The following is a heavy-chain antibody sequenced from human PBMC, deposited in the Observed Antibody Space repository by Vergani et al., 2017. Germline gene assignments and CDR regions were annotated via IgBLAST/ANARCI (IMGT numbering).Heavy chain of an antibody. D-gene: IGHD6-19*01. V-gene: IGHV4-39*01. J-gene: IGHJ1*01. CDR3: TRHGRRGWAGYFQH. Sequence: QLQLQESGPGLVKPSETLSLTCTVSGVSIGSNSYYWGWIRQPPGKGLEWIGTIYYTGTTYYNEAHKSRLTISVDTSKNQFSRNLTSVTAADTAVYYCTRHGRRGWAGYFQHWGQGTLVTASS. CDR1: GVSIGSNSYY. CDR2: IYYTGTT.